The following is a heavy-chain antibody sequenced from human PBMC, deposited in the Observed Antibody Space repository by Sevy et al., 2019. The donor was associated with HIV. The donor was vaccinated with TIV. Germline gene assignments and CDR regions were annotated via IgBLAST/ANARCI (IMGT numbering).Heavy chain of an antibody. V-gene: IGHV3-7*01. D-gene: IGHD1-26*01. CDR1: EFTFSSYW. CDR2: IKQDGSEK. J-gene: IGHJ6*02. CDR3: ARSGGSYDYGMDV. Sequence: PGGSLRLSCAASEFTFSSYWMSWVRQAPGKGLEWVANIKQDGSEKYYVDSVKGRFTISRDNAKNSLYLQMNSLRAEDTAVYYCARSGGSYDYGMDVWGQGTTVTVSS.